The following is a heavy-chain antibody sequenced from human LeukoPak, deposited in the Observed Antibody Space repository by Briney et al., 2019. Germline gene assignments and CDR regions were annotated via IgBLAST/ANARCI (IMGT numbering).Heavy chain of an antibody. J-gene: IGHJ5*02. V-gene: IGHV1-2*02. CDR1: VYTLTGYY. D-gene: IGHD6-19*01. Sequence: ASVKISSTASVYTLTGYYIRCVRQAPGHGLEWMGWTNPNSGGPKTAQTFQGRVTMTRDTSISTAHMELSRLTSGDTAVYYSARDPREVAGSNWFDPWGQGTLVTVSS. CDR3: ARDPREVAGSNWFDP. CDR2: TNPNSGGP.